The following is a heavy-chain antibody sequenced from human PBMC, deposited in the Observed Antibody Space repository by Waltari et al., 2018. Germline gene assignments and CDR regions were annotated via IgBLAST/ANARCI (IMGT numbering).Heavy chain of an antibody. CDR2: IYYSGRT. D-gene: IGHD1-26*01. J-gene: IGHJ3*02. CDR3: ARHFVGAGDAFDI. Sequence: QLQLQESGPGLVKPSETLSLTCTVSGGSISSSSYYWGWIRQPPGKGLEWIGSIYYSGRTDDNPSLKSRVTISVDTSKNQFSLKLSSVTAADTAVYYCARHFVGAGDAFDIWGQGTMVTVSS. CDR1: GGSISSSSYY. V-gene: IGHV4-39*01.